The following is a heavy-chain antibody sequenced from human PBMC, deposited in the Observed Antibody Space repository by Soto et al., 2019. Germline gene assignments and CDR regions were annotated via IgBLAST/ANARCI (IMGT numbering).Heavy chain of an antibody. CDR1: GFTFRSHW. CDR3: ARTDGGHGGYFDY. V-gene: IGHV3-7*05. J-gene: IGHJ4*02. D-gene: IGHD2-15*01. Sequence: EVQLVESWGGLVQPGGSLRLSCAASGFTFRSHWMSWVRQAPGKGLEWVANIHPDGSDKYYVDSVRGRFTISRDNAENSLYLQMSSLRADDTAVYYCARTDGGHGGYFDYWGLGTLVTVSS. CDR2: IHPDGSDK.